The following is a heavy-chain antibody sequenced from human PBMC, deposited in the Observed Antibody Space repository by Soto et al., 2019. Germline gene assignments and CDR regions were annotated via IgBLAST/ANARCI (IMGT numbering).Heavy chain of an antibody. CDR2: IYYSVST. CDR1: GGSISSGGYY. J-gene: IGHJ4*02. D-gene: IGHD5-18*01. V-gene: IGHV4-31*03. CDR3: ARSGYSYGPNPLLY. Sequence: QVQLQESGPGLVKPSQTLSLTCTVSGGSISSGGYYWSWIRQHPGKGLECIGYIYYSVSTYYNPSLKSRVTVSVDPSKNQFSLKLSSVTAAATAVYYCARSGYSYGPNPLLYWGQGTLVTVSS.